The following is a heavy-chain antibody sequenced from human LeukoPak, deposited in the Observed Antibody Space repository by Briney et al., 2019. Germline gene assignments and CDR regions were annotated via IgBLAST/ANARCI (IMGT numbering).Heavy chain of an antibody. CDR3: ARGGSSSWYQGRSNWFDP. D-gene: IGHD6-13*01. J-gene: IGHJ5*02. V-gene: IGHV4-61*02. Sequence: SETLSLTCTVSGGSISSGSYYWSWIRQPAGKGLEWIGRIYTSGSTNYNPSLKSRVTISVDTSKNQFSLKLSSVTAADTAVYYCARGGSSSWYQGRSNWFDPWGQGTLVTVSS. CDR2: IYTSGST. CDR1: GGSISSGSYY.